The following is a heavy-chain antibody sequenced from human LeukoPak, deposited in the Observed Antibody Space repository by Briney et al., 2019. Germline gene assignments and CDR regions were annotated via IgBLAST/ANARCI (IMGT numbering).Heavy chain of an antibody. D-gene: IGHD3-22*01. V-gene: IGHV3-15*01. J-gene: IGHJ4*02. Sequence: GGSLRLSCAASGFTFSNAWMSWVRQAPGKGLEWVGRIKSKTDGGTADYAAPVKGRFTISRDDSKNTLYLQMNSLKAEDTAVYYCTTETIVVNPEVSSYWGQGTLVTVSS. CDR1: GFTFSNAW. CDR3: TTETIVVNPEVSSY. CDR2: IKSKTDGGTA.